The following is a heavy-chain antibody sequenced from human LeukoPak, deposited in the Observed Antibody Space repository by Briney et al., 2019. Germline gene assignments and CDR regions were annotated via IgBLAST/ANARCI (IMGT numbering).Heavy chain of an antibody. J-gene: IGHJ5*02. CDR2: YYYSGST. CDR1: GGSIITSTYY. Sequence: SETLSLTCTVSGGSIITSTYYWAWVRQPPGKGLEWIGTYYYSGSTYYHPSLKSRVTISADTSRNQFSLRLNFVTAADTAVYYCATRDFDIGWFDPWGQGTLVTVSS. CDR3: ATRDFDIGWFDP. D-gene: IGHD3-22*01. V-gene: IGHV4-39*01.